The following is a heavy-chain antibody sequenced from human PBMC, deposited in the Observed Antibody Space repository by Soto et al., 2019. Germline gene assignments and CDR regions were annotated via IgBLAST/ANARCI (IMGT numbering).Heavy chain of an antibody. CDR3: ARRSYSPKGGCYFDY. Sequence: SETLSLTCTVSGGSISSYYWSWIRQPPGKGLEWIGYIYYSGSTNYNPSLKSRVTISVDTSKNQFSLKLSSVTAADTAVYYCARRSYSPKGGCYFDYWGQGTPVTVSS. V-gene: IGHV4-59*01. CDR1: GGSISSYY. CDR2: IYYSGST. J-gene: IGHJ4*02. D-gene: IGHD2-15*01.